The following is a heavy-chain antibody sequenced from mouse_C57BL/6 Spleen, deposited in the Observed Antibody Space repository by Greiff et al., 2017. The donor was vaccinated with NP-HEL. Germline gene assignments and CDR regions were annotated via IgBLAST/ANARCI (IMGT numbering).Heavy chain of an antibody. CDR2: INPSNGGT. D-gene: IGHD2-12*01. CDR1: GYTFTSYW. V-gene: IGHV1-53*01. CDR3: AKVAYYSPWFAY. Sequence: QVQLQQSGTELVKPGASVKLSCKASGYTFTSYWMHWVKQRPGQGLEWIGNINPSNGGTNYNEKFKSKATLTVDKSSSTAYMQLSSLTSEDSAVYYCAKVAYYSPWFAYWGQGTLVTVSA. J-gene: IGHJ3*01.